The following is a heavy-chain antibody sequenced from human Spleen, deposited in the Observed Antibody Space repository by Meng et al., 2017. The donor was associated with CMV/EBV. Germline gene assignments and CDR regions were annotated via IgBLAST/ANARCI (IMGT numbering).Heavy chain of an antibody. CDR3: ARDTTGSFDY. J-gene: IGHJ4*02. CDR2: IIPIFHTT. CDR1: GGTFSSFA. D-gene: IGHD1-1*01. Sequence: SCKACGGTFSSFAISWVRQAPGQGLEWMGGIIPIFHTTNYAQKFQARVTITTDESTSTVYMELSSLTSEDTAVYYCARDTTGSFDYWGQGTLVTRLL. V-gene: IGHV1-69*05.